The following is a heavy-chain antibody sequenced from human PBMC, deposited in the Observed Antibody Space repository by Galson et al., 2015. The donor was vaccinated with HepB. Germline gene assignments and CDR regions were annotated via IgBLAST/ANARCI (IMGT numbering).Heavy chain of an antibody. D-gene: IGHD3-10*02. V-gene: IGHV5-10-1*01. CDR2: PSDSYT. Sequence: PSDSYTNYNPSFQGHVTISADKSISTAYLQWSSLKASDTAMYYCARHVSHLPFDYWGQGILVTVSS. CDR3: ARHVSHLPFDY. J-gene: IGHJ4*02.